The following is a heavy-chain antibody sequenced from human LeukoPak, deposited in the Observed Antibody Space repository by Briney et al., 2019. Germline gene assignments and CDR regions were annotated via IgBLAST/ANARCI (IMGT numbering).Heavy chain of an antibody. D-gene: IGHD3-22*01. V-gene: IGHV1-69*13. CDR2: IIPIFGTA. Sequence: SVKVSCKASGYTFTSYGISWVRQAPGQGLEWMGGIIPIFGTANYAQKFQGRVTITADESTSTAYMELSSLRSEDTAVYYCARARVDSSGYYDYWGQGTLVTVSS. CDR3: ARARVDSSGYYDY. CDR1: GYTFTSYG. J-gene: IGHJ4*02.